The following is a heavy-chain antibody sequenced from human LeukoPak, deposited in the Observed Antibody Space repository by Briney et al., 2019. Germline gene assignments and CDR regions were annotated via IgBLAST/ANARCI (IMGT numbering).Heavy chain of an antibody. V-gene: IGHV4-30-4*08. CDR1: GGSISSGDYY. CDR2: IYYSGST. Sequence: SQTLSLTCTVSGGSISSGDYYWSWIRQPPGKGLEWIGYIYYSGSTYYNPSLKSRVTISVDTSKNQFSLKLSSVTAADTAVYYCARASGQPDAFDIWGQGTMVTVTS. D-gene: IGHD2-2*01. J-gene: IGHJ3*02. CDR3: ARASGQPDAFDI.